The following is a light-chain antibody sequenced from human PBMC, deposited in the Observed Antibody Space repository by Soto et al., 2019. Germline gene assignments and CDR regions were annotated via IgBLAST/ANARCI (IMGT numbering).Light chain of an antibody. CDR1: QSVSSN. Sequence: EIVMTQGPATLSVSPGESATLSCRASQSVSSNLAWYQQKPGQAPSLLIYGASTRATGTPARFSGSGSVTEFTLTFSSLQSEDFAVYYCQQYLRWPVTFGGGTKWIS. J-gene: IGKJ4*01. CDR3: QQYLRWPVT. CDR2: GAS. V-gene: IGKV3-15*01.